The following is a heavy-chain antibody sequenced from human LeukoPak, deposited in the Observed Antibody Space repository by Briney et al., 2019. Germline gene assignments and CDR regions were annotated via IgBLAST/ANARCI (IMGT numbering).Heavy chain of an antibody. J-gene: IGHJ6*04. CDR1: GFTFDDYG. V-gene: IGHV3-21*01. CDR2: ISSSSSYI. Sequence: GGSLRLSCAASGFTFDDYGMSWVRQAPGKGLEWISSISSSSSYIYYADSVKGRFTISRDNAKNSLYLQMNSLRAEDTAVYYCAELGITMIGGVWGKGTTVTISS. CDR3: AELGITMIGGV. D-gene: IGHD3-10*02.